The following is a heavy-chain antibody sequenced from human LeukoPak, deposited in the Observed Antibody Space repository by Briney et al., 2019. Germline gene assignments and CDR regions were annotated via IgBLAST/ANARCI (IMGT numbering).Heavy chain of an antibody. CDR3: ARGSQLGDY. CDR1: GGSLSGYY. CDR2: INHSGTT. Sequence: SETLSLTCAVYGGSLSGYYWSWLRQPLGKGLEWIGEINHSGTTNYNPSLKSRVTISVDTSKKQFSLKLSSVTAADTAVYYCARGSQLGDYWGHGTLVTVSS. V-gene: IGHV4-34*01. J-gene: IGHJ4*01. D-gene: IGHD6-13*01.